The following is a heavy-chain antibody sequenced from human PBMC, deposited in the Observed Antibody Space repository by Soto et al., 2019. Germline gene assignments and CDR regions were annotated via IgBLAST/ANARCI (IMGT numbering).Heavy chain of an antibody. CDR2: IYHSGST. CDR3: ARAVVITDYYYYGMDV. J-gene: IGHJ6*02. D-gene: IGHD3-22*01. CDR1: GGSFSGYY. V-gene: IGHV4-34*01. Sequence: SETLSLTCAVYGGSFSGYYWSCILQPPGKGLEWIGEIYHSGSTNYNPSLKSRVTISVDKSKNQFSLKLSSVTAADTAVYYCARAVVITDYYYYGMDVWGQGTTVTVSS.